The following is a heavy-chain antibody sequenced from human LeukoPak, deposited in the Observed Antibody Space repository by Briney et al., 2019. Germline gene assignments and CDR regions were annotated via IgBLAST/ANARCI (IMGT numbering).Heavy chain of an antibody. D-gene: IGHD4-17*01. CDR2: IYSGGST. CDR1: GFTVSRNY. Sequence: GGSLRLSCAASGFTVSRNYMSWVRQAPGKGLEWVSVIYSGGSTFYADSVRGRFTISRDSSKNTLYLQMNSLRAEDTAVYYCARARDDYSDPDPGSWGQGTLVTVSS. J-gene: IGHJ5*02. V-gene: IGHV3-53*01. CDR3: ARARDDYSDPDPGS.